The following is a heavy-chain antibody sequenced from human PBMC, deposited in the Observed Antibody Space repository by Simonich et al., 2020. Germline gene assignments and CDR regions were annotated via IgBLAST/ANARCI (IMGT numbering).Heavy chain of an antibody. CDR1: GFTFSSYA. V-gene: IGHV3-30*07. J-gene: IGHJ4*02. D-gene: IGHD6-6*01. CDR2: ISYDGSNK. Sequence: GGGVVQPGRSLSLSFAASGFTFSSYAMHWIRQAPGKGLEWGAVISYDGSNKDYADSGKGRFTISRDNSKNTLYLQMNSLRAEDTAVYYCARDLGSSYYFDYWGQGTLVTVSS. CDR3: ARDLGSSYYFDY.